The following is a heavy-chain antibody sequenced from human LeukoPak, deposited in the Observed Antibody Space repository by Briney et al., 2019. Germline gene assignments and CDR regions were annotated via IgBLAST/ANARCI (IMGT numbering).Heavy chain of an antibody. CDR1: AFTFSDYS. J-gene: IGHJ4*02. D-gene: IGHD1-26*01. CDR3: ARDRLTSGSYFFDY. CDR2: ISGRSSTI. Sequence: GGSLRLSCAASAFTFSDYSMNCVRQAPGKGREWISFISGRSSTIYAADSVRGRFTISRDNAKNSMYLQMNSLRDEDTAVYYCARDRLTSGSYFFDYWGQGTLVTVSS. V-gene: IGHV3-48*02.